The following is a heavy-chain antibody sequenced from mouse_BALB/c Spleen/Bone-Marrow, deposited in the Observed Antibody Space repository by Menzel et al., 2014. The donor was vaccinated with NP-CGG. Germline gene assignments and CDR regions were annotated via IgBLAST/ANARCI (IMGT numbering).Heavy chain of an antibody. CDR2: ISDGGSYT. CDR3: ARFYYYGSSYFDV. D-gene: IGHD1-1*01. J-gene: IGHJ1*01. CDR1: GFTFSDYY. V-gene: IGHV5-4*02. Sequence: EVMLVESGGGLVKPGGSLKLSCAASGFTFSDYYMYWVRQTPEKRLEWVATISDGGSYTYYPDSVKGRFTISRDNAKNNLYLQMSSLKSEDTAMYYGARFYYYGSSYFDVWGAGTTVTVSS.